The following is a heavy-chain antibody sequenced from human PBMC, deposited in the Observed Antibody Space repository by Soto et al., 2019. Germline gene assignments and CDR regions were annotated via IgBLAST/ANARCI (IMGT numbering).Heavy chain of an antibody. D-gene: IGHD2-21*02. CDR2: FDPEGSDT. Sequence: XSVKVSCNVSGYPLIELAIHWVRQAPGKGFEWMGGFDPEGSDTIYAQKFQGRVTMTSDTSTETAYMELESLTSEDTAFYYCATMGFCGPGCYSFDYWGQGTLVTGSS. CDR1: GYPLIELA. V-gene: IGHV1-24*01. CDR3: ATMGFCGPGCYSFDY. J-gene: IGHJ4*02.